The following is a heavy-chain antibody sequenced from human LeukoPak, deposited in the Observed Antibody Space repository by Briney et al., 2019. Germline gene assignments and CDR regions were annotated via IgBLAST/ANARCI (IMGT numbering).Heavy chain of an antibody. D-gene: IGHD1-26*01. J-gene: IGHJ4*02. Sequence: GGSLRLSCAASGVTFSVYSMNWVRQAPGKGLEWVSSITNSGTYTFYADSVKGRFTISRDNAKSSLYLQMNNLRADDTAVYYCASEGVVGITAHFDYWGQGTLVTVSS. V-gene: IGHV3-21*01. CDR2: ITNSGTYT. CDR1: GVTFSVYS. CDR3: ASEGVVGITAHFDY.